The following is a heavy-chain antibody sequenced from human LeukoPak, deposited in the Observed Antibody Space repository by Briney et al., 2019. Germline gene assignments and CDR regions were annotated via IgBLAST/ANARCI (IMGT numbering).Heavy chain of an antibody. V-gene: IGHV3-7*01. CDR3: SDTDY. J-gene: IGHJ4*02. CDR2: IKQDGSEK. Sequence: PGGSLRLSCAASGLTFSSYWMSWVRQAPGKGLEWVANIKQDGSEKYYVDSVKGRFTISRDNAKNSLYLQMNSLRAEDTAVYYCSDTDYWGQGTLVTVSS. CDR1: GLTFSSYW. D-gene: IGHD5-18*01.